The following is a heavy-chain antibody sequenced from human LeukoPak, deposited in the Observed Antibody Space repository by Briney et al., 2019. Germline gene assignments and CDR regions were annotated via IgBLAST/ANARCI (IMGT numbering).Heavy chain of an antibody. CDR3: ARKTYCSGGRCYGENWFDP. Sequence: SETLSLTCAVAGGSISDYHWNWLRQSPGNGLEWLSNIFYAGHADYSPSLKSRVTISVDTSKNEISLILNSVTAADTAVYYCARKTYCSGGRCYGENWFDPWDQGILVTVSS. V-gene: IGHV4-59*12. CDR1: GGSISDYH. CDR2: IFYAGHA. J-gene: IGHJ5*02. D-gene: IGHD2-15*01.